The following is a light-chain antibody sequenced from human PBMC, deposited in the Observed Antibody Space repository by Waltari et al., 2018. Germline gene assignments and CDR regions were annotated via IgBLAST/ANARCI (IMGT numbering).Light chain of an antibody. CDR2: EVS. CDR3: SSYTSSISLA. CDR1: SRDVGGYNY. J-gene: IGLJ2*01. V-gene: IGLV2-14*01. Sequence: QSALTQPASVSGSPGQSTTISCTGTSRDVGGYNYVSWYQQHPGRAPKLLIYEVSNRPSGVSNRFSGSKSGNTASLTISGLQAEDEADYYCSSYTSSISLAFGGGTKLTVL.